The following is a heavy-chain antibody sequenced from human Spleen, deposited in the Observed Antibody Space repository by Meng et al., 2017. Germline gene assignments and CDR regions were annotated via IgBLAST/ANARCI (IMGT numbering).Heavy chain of an antibody. Sequence: HVPMQEQGTGLVNPSETLSSTWAMPGDSGSSTRAAWNWIRQSPSRGLDWLGRTYYRSKWYNDYAVSVKSRITINPDTSKNHFSLQLNSVTPEDTAVYYCARGPGILNYWGQGTLVTVSS. CDR2: TYYRSKWYN. CDR3: ARGPGILNY. J-gene: IGHJ4*02. D-gene: IGHD3-10*01. CDR1: GDSGSSTRAA. V-gene: IGHV6-1*01.